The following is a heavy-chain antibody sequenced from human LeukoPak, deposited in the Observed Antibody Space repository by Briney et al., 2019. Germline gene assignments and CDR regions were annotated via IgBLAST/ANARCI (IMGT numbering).Heavy chain of an antibody. Sequence: SETLSLTCTVSDYSISTGHYWGWIRQPPGKGLEWIGRVSRSGSTYYNPSLKSRVTISIDRSKSQFSLKLTSVTAADTAVYYCARDSLHYDYWSGYYSPFDYWGQGTLVTVSS. CDR1: DYSISTGHY. J-gene: IGHJ4*02. CDR2: VSRSGST. V-gene: IGHV4-38-2*02. D-gene: IGHD3-3*01. CDR3: ARDSLHYDYWSGYYSPFDY.